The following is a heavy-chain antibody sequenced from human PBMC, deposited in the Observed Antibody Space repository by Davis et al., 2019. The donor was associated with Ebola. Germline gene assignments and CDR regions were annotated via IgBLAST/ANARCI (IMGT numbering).Heavy chain of an antibody. CDR1: GFTFSNAW. D-gene: IGHD6-19*01. Sequence: GESLKISCAASGFTFSNAWMSWVRQAPGKGLEWVGRIKSKTDGGTTDYAAPVKGRFTISRDDSKNTLYLQMNSLKTEDTAVYYCSSSGWTGEGFDYWGQGTLVTVSS. J-gene: IGHJ4*02. CDR2: IKSKTDGGTT. V-gene: IGHV3-15*01. CDR3: SSSGWTGEGFDY.